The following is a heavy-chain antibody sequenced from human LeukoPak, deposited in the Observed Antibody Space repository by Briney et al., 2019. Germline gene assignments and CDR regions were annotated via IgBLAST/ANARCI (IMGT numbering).Heavy chain of an antibody. CDR1: GYTFTSYG. D-gene: IGHD6-13*01. J-gene: IGHJ6*02. Sequence: ASVKVSCKASGYTFTSYGISWVRQAPGQGLEWMGWISAYNGNTNYAQKLQGRVTMTTDTSTSTAYMELRSLRSDDTAVYYCARDRQLDKLSYYYGMDVWGQGTTVTVSS. V-gene: IGHV1-18*01. CDR3: ARDRQLDKLSYYYGMDV. CDR2: ISAYNGNT.